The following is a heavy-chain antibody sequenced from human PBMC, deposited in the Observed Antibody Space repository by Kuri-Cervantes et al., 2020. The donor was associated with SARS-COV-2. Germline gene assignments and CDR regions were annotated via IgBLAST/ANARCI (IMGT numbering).Heavy chain of an antibody. CDR1: GFTFDDYA. CDR3: AKASAGSYYYYYMDV. CDR2: ISWNSGSI. V-gene: IGHV3-9*01. J-gene: IGHJ6*03. Sequence: SLKISCAASGFTFDDYAMHWVRQAPGKGLEWVSGISWNSGSIGYADSVKGRFTISRDNAKNSLYLQMNSLRAEDTALYYCAKASAGSYYYYYMDVWGKGTTVTV. D-gene: IGHD1-14*01.